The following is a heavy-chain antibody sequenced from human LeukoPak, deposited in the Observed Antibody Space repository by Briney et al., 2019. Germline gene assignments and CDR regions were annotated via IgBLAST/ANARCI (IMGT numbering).Heavy chain of an antibody. D-gene: IGHD3-10*01. CDR1: GFTFSSYW. V-gene: IGHV3-48*04. Sequence: GGSLRLSCATSGFTFSSYWMSWVRQAPGKGLEWVSYISSTGITTYYADSVKGRFTISRDNAKNSLFLQMNSLRAEDTAVYYCARGAEYDGSGSYYDGNWFDPWGQGTLVTVSS. CDR3: ARGAEYDGSGSYYDGNWFDP. CDR2: ISSTGITT. J-gene: IGHJ5*02.